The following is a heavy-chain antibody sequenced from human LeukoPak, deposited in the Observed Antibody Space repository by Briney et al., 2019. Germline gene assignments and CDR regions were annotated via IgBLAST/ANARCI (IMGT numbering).Heavy chain of an antibody. CDR1: GFMFSDHY. Sequence: PGGSLRLSCVASGFMFSDHYMDWVRQPPGKGLEWVGRIRNRARGYTTEYAASVEGRFTVSRDDSKNSLYLQMNSLKTEDTAVYYCAREGRLITGTDYWGQGTLVTVSS. CDR2: IRNRARGYTT. CDR3: AREGRLITGTDY. D-gene: IGHD1-20*01. V-gene: IGHV3-72*01. J-gene: IGHJ4*02.